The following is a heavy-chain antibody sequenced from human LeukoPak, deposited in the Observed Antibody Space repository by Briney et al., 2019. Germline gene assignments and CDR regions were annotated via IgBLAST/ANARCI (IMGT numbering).Heavy chain of an antibody. V-gene: IGHV4-59*01. Sequence: KTSETLSLTCIVSGGSISDYYWSWIRQPPGKGLEWIGSGSTNYNPSLKSRVTISVDTSKNQFSLRLSSVTAVDTAVYYCARSYNSDWYFDSWGQGTLVTVSS. CDR2: SGST. D-gene: IGHD6-19*01. CDR1: GGSISDYY. CDR3: ARSYNSDWYFDS. J-gene: IGHJ4*02.